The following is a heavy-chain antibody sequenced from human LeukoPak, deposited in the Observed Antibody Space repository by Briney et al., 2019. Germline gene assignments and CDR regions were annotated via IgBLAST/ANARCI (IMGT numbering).Heavy chain of an antibody. V-gene: IGHV3-23*01. J-gene: IGHJ4*02. Sequence: GGSLRPSCAASGFTFSSYAMSWVRQAPGKGLEWVAAISGSGDNTYYADSVKGRFTISRDNSRNTLYLQMNSLRGEDTAVYYCAKDRSSSWYFDYWGQGTLVTVSS. D-gene: IGHD6-13*01. CDR2: ISGSGDNT. CDR3: AKDRSSSWYFDY. CDR1: GFTFSSYA.